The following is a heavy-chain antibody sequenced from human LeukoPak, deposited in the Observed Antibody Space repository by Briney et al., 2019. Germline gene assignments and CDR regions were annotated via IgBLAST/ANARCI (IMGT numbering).Heavy chain of an antibody. CDR2: INPNSGGT. V-gene: IGHV1-2*02. D-gene: IGHD4-17*01. CDR3: ARDFIGNGDYFSSWFDP. CDR1: GYTFTRYY. Sequence: GASVKVSCKASGYTFTRYYMHWVRQAPGQGLEWMGWINPNSGGTNYAQKFQGRVTMTRDTSISTAYMELSRLRSDDTAVYYCARDFIGNGDYFSSWFDPWGQGTLVTVSS. J-gene: IGHJ5*02.